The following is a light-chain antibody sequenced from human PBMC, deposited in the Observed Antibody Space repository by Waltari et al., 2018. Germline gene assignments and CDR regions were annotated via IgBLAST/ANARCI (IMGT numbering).Light chain of an antibody. CDR3: QQYYDTPWT. Sequence: DIVMTQSPASLSVSLGERATINCKSSRNVLYRANSNNYLAWYQQKLGLPPKVLIYWASTRESGVPGRFSGSGSGTNFTLTISSLQAEDVAVYYCQQYYDTPWTFGQGTKVEIK. J-gene: IGKJ1*01. V-gene: IGKV4-1*01. CDR2: WAS. CDR1: RNVLYRANSNNY.